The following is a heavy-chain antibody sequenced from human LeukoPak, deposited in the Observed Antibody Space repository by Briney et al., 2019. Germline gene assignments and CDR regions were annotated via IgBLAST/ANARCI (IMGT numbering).Heavy chain of an antibody. D-gene: IGHD3-22*01. Sequence: KASETLSLTCTVSGGSISRSSHYWGWVRQPPGKGLEWIGYIYYSGSTYYNPSLKSRVTISVDTSKNQFSLKLSSVTAADTAVYYCAYNHSSGYGTFDYWGQGTLVTVSS. CDR3: AYNHSSGYGTFDY. CDR2: IYYSGST. V-gene: IGHV4-39*07. J-gene: IGHJ4*02. CDR1: GGSISRSSHY.